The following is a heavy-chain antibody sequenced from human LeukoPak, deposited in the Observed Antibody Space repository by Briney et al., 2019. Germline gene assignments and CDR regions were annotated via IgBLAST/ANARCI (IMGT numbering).Heavy chain of an antibody. V-gene: IGHV3-7*01. D-gene: IGHD3-16*01. CDR1: GFTFSSYA. Sequence: GGSLRLSCAASGFTFSSYAMSWVRQAPGKGLEWVANIKQDGSQKYYVDSVKGRFTISRDNAKNSLYLQMNSLRVEDTAVYYCAWGGFYPGYWGQGTLVTVSS. J-gene: IGHJ4*02. CDR3: AWGGFYPGY. CDR2: IKQDGSQK.